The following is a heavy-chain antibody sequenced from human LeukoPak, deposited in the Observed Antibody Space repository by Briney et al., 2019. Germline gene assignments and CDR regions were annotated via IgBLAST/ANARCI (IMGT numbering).Heavy chain of an antibody. CDR3: ARDKARGFEPFKRSSTPFDP. CDR1: GGSISSYY. J-gene: IGHJ5*02. V-gene: IGHV4-4*07. CDR2: IYTSGST. D-gene: IGHD2-2*01. Sequence: SETLSLTCTVSGGSISSYYWSWIRQPAGKGLEWIGRIYTSGSTNYNPSLKSRVTMSVDTSKNQFSLKLSSVTAADTAVYYCARDKARGFEPFKRSSTPFDPWGQGTLVTVSS.